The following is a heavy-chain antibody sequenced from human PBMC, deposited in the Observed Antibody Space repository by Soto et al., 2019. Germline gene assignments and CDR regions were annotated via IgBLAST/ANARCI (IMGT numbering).Heavy chain of an antibody. Sequence: SETLSLTCTVSGGSISSYYWSWIRQPPGKGLEWIGYIYYSGSTNYNPSLKSRVTISVDTSKNQFSLKLSSVTAADTAVYYCAGSYYYDSSGPFDYWGQGTLVTVSS. CDR1: GGSISSYY. CDR2: IYYSGST. D-gene: IGHD3-22*01. V-gene: IGHV4-59*01. J-gene: IGHJ4*02. CDR3: AGSYYYDSSGPFDY.